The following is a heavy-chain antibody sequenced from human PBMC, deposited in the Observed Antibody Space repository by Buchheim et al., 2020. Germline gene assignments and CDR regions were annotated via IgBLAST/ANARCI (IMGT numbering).Heavy chain of an antibody. CDR3: ARKEGDTAVTTFIFDY. CDR2: IIPLFGTP. Sequence: QVQLVQSGDEMKKPGSSVKVSCKASGGTFATFAFNWVRQAPGPRLEWMGGIIPLFGTPNYAQKFRDRLTITADVSTSTVYMELRSLTSDDTAVYYCARKEGDTAVTTFIFDYWGQGT. D-gene: IGHD5-18*01. J-gene: IGHJ4*02. V-gene: IGHV1-69*01. CDR1: GGTFATFA.